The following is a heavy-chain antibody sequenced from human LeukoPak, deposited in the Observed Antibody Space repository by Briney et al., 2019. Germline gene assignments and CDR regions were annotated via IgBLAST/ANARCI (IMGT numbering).Heavy chain of an antibody. CDR2: ISGSGGST. J-gene: IGHJ3*02. CDR1: GFTFSSYA. D-gene: IGHD2-15*01. CDR3: ARPPGVAVAFDI. Sequence: GGSLRLSCAASGFTFSSYAMSWVRQAPGKGLEWVSAISGSGGSTYYADSVKGRFTISRDNSKNTLHLQMNSLRAEDTAVYYCARPPGVAVAFDIWGQGTMVTVSS. V-gene: IGHV3-23*01.